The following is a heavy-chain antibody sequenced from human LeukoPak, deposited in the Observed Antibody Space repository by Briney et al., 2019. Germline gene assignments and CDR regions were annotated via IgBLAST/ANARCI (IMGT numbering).Heavy chain of an antibody. CDR2: ISGSGGST. V-gene: IGHV3-23*01. D-gene: IGHD6-13*01. J-gene: IGHJ4*02. CDR3: ARDHKQQPFAFDY. Sequence: SGGSLRLSCAASGFTFSSYAMSWVRQAPGKGLEWVSAISGSGGSTYYADSVKGRFTISRDNSKNTLYLQMNSLRAEDTAVYYCARDHKQQPFAFDYWGQGTLVTVSS. CDR1: GFTFSSYA.